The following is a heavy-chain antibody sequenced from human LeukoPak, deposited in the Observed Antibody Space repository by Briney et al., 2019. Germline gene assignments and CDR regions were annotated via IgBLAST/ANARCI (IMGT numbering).Heavy chain of an antibody. V-gene: IGHV1-2*02. CDR2: INPNSGGT. D-gene: IGHD2-2*01. CDR1: GYTFTGYY. CDR3: ARDRYCSSTSCAWPYYYYYYMDV. Sequence: GASVKVSCKASGYTFTGYYMHWVRQAPGQGLEWMGWINPNSGGTNYAQKFQGRVTMTRDTSISTAYMELSRLRSDDTAVYYCARDRYCSSTSCAWPYYYYYYMDVWGKGTTVTISS. J-gene: IGHJ6*03.